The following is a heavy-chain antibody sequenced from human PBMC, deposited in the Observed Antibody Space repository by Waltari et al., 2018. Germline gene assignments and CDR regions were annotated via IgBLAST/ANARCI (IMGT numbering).Heavy chain of an antibody. D-gene: IGHD3-3*01. Sequence: QVQLHQSSPGLLKPSQTLSLTCAISGDRVPSITAAWNWIRQSPSRGLEWLGRTYYRSRWYDDYAVSVKSRIVISPDTSKNQFSLHLNSVTPEDTAVYYCARAADYDFWSGYYTGFDYWGQGTLVTVSS. CDR1: GDRVPSITAA. CDR3: ARAADYDFWSGYYTGFDY. V-gene: IGHV6-1*01. CDR2: TYYRSRWYD. J-gene: IGHJ4*02.